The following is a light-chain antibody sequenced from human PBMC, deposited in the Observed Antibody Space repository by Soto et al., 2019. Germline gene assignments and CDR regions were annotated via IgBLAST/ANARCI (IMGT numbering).Light chain of an antibody. CDR3: SSYTTSNTRQIV. Sequence: QSVLTQRACVSGSPGQSLTISCTGTSSDVGGYNYVSWYQQHPGKAPKFMIYDVSNRPSGVSNRFSGSKSGNTASLTISGLQAEDEADYYCSSYTTSNTRQIVFGTGTKLTVL. V-gene: IGLV2-14*01. J-gene: IGLJ1*01. CDR2: DVS. CDR1: SSDVGGYNY.